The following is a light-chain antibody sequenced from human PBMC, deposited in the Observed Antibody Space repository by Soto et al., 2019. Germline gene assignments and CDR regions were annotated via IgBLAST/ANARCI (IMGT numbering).Light chain of an antibody. CDR3: QPYDREVV. V-gene: IGLV1-40*01. CDR1: SSNIGAGYD. CDR2: GNS. Sequence: QPVLTQPPSVSGAPGQRVTISCTGSSSNIGAGYDVHWYQQLPGTAPKLLIYGNSNRPSGVPDRFSGSKSGTSASLAITGLQAEDEADYYCQPYDREVVFGGGTKLTVL. J-gene: IGLJ2*01.